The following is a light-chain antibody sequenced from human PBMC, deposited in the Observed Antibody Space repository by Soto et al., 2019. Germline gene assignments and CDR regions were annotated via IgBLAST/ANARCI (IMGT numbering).Light chain of an antibody. CDR2: RAS. CDR3: QQTKALPVT. CDR1: QGISAW. J-gene: IGKJ4*02. V-gene: IGKV1-12*01. Sequence: DIQMTQSPASVSASVGDRVTLTCRASQGISAWVAWYQQKPGTHPKLIISRASILASGVPSRFSSRGIGTDFTLTISSLEPTDVATYFCQQTKALPVTFGGGTKVEL.